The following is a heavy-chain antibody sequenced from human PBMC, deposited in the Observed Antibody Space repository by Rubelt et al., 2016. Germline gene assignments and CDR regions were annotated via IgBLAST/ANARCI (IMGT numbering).Heavy chain of an antibody. V-gene: IGHV4-34*01. CDR3: ASRGRYYGSGSYPPRTGIVDY. D-gene: IGHD3-10*01. J-gene: IGHJ4*02. Sequence: QVQLQQWGAGLLKPSETLSLTCAVYGGSFSGYYWSWIRQPPGKGLEWIGEINHSGSHNYNPSLKSRVTRSVDTSKNQFSLKLSSVTAADTAVYYCASRGRYYGSGSYPPRTGIVDYWGQGTLVTVSS. CDR1: GGSFSGYY. CDR2: INHSGSH.